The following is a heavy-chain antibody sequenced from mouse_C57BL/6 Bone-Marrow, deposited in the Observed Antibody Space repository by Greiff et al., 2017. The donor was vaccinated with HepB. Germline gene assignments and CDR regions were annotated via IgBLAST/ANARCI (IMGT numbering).Heavy chain of an antibody. D-gene: IGHD1-1*01. CDR1: GYTFTSYW. CDR2: IYPGSGST. J-gene: IGHJ1*03. CDR3: ARDPVVDWYFDV. Sequence: LKQSGAELVKPGASVKMSCKASGYTFTSYWIAWVKQRPGQGLEWIGDIYPGSGSTNYNEKFKSKATLTVDTSSSTAYMQLSSLTSEDSAVYYCARDPVVDWYFDVWGTGTTVTVSS. V-gene: IGHV1-55*01.